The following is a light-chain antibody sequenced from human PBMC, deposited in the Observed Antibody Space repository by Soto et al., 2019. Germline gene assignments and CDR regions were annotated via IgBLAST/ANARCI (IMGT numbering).Light chain of an antibody. CDR2: DAS. V-gene: IGKV3-11*01. J-gene: IGKJ1*01. CDR3: QGRSNWAWT. CDR1: QSVGTY. Sequence: EIVLTQSPATLSLSPGERATLSCRASQSVGTYLAWYQHKPGQAPRLLIYDASNRATGIPARFSGGGSGTDFTLTISSLEPEDFAVYYCQGRSNWAWTFGQGTKLEIK.